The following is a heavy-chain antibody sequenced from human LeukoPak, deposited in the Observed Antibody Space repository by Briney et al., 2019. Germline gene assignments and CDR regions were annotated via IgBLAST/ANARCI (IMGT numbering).Heavy chain of an antibody. CDR2: ISSSSSYI. D-gene: IGHD6-19*01. J-gene: IGHJ4*02. CDR3: ARDLASSGWFPNDY. CDR1: GFTFSSYS. V-gene: IGHV3-21*01. Sequence: KSGGSLRLSCAASGFTFSSYSMNWVRQAPGKGLEWVSSISSSSSYIYYADSVKGRFTISRDNGKNSLYLQMNSLRAEDTAVYYCARDLASSGWFPNDYWGQGTLVTVSS.